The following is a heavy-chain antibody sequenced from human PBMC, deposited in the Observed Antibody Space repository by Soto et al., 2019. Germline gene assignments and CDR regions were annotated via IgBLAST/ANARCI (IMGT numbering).Heavy chain of an antibody. CDR3: ARFSGGVYNTYYFYYGMDV. J-gene: IGHJ6*02. Sequence: GASVKVSCKASGYSFTSYGISWVRQAPGQGLDWMGWITTYNSNTKYAQDLQGRVTMTTDTSTSTAYMELRSLKSDDTAVYYCARFSGGVYNTYYFYYGMDVWGQGTTVTVSS. CDR1: GYSFTSYG. CDR2: ITTYNSNT. V-gene: IGHV1-18*04. D-gene: IGHD2-15*01.